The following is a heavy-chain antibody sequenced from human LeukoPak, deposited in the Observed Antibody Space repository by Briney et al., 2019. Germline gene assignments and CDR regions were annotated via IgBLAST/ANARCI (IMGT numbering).Heavy chain of an antibody. V-gene: IGHV1-18*01. CDR2: ISAYNGNT. CDR3: ATAVIRGPRSWYLIDY. CDR1: GYTFTSYG. J-gene: IGHJ4*02. D-gene: IGHD6-13*01. Sequence: GASVKVSCKASGYTFTSYGISWVRQAPGRGLKWMGWISAYNGNTNYAQKLQGRVTMTTDTSTSTAYMELRSLRSDDTAVYYCATAVIRGPRSWYLIDYWGQGTLVTVSS.